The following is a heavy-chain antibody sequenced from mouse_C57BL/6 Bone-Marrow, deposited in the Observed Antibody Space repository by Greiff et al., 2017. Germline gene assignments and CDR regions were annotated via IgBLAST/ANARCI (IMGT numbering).Heavy chain of an antibody. Sequence: VQLQQSGPGLVQPSQSLSITCTVSGFSLTSYGVHWVRQSPGKGLEWLGVIWSGGSTAYNAAFISRLSISKDNSKCQVFFKMNDLQADDTAIYYWASYYCGSSYEFAYWGQGALVTVSA. CDR3: ASYYCGSSYEFAY. V-gene: IGHV2-2*01. D-gene: IGHD1-1*01. CDR2: IWSGGST. CDR1: GFSLTSYG. J-gene: IGHJ3*01.